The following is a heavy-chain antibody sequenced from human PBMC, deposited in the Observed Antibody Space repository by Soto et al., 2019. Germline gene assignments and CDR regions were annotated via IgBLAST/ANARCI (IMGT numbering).Heavy chain of an antibody. Sequence: QVQLQESGPGLVKPSQTLSLTCTVSGGSISSGGYYWSWIRQLPGKGLEWIGYIYYSGSTYYNTSLQHRVTNSVGTSKNQFSLQLGSVTAAGAAVYFCASMQRANNWFDPLGQGTLVTVSS. CDR3: ASMQRANNWFDP. V-gene: IGHV4-31*03. J-gene: IGHJ5*02. D-gene: IGHD6-25*01. CDR1: GGSISSGGYY. CDR2: IYYSGST.